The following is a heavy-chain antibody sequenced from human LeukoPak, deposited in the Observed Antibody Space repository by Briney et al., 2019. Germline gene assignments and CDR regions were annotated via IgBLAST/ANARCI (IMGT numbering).Heavy chain of an antibody. CDR2: IYYSGTT. D-gene: IGHD3-3*01. CDR1: GGTIRSSSYY. V-gene: IGHV4-39*01. J-gene: IGHJ4*02. CDR3: ARHVRFLEWLSSYYFDY. Sequence: SETLSLTCTVSGGTIRSSSYYWGWIRQPPGKGLEWIGSIYYSGTTYYNPSLKSRVTISVDTSKSQFSLRLTSVTAADTAVYYCARHVRFLEWLSSYYFDYWGQGTLLTVSS.